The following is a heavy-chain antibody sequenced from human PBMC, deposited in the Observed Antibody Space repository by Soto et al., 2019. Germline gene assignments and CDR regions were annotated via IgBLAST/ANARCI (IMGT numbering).Heavy chain of an antibody. Sequence: VGSLRLSCAASGFTFSSYSMNWVRQAPGKGLEWVSYISSSSSTIYYADSVKGRFTISRDNAKNSLYLQMNSLRDEDTAVYYCARTQSEHITIFGVVIPGPFDYWGQGTLVTVSS. CDR1: GFTFSSYS. J-gene: IGHJ4*02. CDR3: ARTQSEHITIFGVVIPGPFDY. CDR2: ISSSSSTI. V-gene: IGHV3-48*02. D-gene: IGHD3-3*01.